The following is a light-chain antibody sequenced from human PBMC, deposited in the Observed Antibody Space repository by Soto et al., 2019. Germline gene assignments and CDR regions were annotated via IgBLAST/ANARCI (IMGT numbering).Light chain of an antibody. CDR3: SSFASGSTLYV. V-gene: IGLV2-14*01. CDR1: SSDVGGYKY. Sequence: SALTQPASVSGSPGQSITISCTGTSSDVGGYKYVSWYQQHPGKAPKLMIYEVSNRPSGVSNRFSGSKSGNTASLTVSGLQAEDEADYYCSSFASGSTLYVFGTGTKLTVL. J-gene: IGLJ1*01. CDR2: EVS.